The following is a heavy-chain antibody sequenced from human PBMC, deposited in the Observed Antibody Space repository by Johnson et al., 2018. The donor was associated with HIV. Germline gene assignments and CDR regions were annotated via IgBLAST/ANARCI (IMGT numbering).Heavy chain of an antibody. Sequence: VQLVESGGGVVQPGRSLRLSCAASGFTFNSYGMHWVRQAPGKGLEWVAVIWYDGSNKYYADSVKGRFTISRDNSKNTLYLQMNSLRAEDTAVYYCARESITMIVVVTHDAFDIWGQGTMVTVSS. CDR2: IWYDGSNK. CDR3: ARESITMIVVVTHDAFDI. CDR1: GFTFNSYG. V-gene: IGHV3-33*01. D-gene: IGHD3-22*01. J-gene: IGHJ3*02.